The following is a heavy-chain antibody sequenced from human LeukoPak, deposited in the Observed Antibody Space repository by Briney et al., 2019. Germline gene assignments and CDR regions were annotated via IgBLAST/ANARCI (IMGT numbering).Heavy chain of an antibody. D-gene: IGHD6-13*01. J-gene: IGHJ3*02. Sequence: PGGSLRLSCAASGFTFSSYSMNWVRQAPGKGREWVASISSSSSYIYYADSVKGRFTISRDNAKNSLYLQMNSLRAEDAAVYYCARLSSWYGLFAFDIWGQGTMVTVSS. CDR1: GFTFSSYS. V-gene: IGHV3-21*01. CDR3: ARLSSWYGLFAFDI. CDR2: ISSSSSYI.